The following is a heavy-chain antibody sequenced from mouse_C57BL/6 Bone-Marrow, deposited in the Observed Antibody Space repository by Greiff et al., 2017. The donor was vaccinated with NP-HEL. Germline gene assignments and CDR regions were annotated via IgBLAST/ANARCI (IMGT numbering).Heavy chain of an antibody. CDR1: GYTFTKYT. CDR3: ARHRSTVGARGFDY. J-gene: IGHJ2*01. Sequence: VKLVESGAELVKPGASVKLSCKASGYTFTKYTIHWVKQRSGQGLEWIGWFYPGSGSIKYNEKFKDKATLTADKSSSTVYMELSRLTSEDSAVYFCARHRSTVGARGFDYWGQGTTLTVSS. V-gene: IGHV1-62-2*01. D-gene: IGHD1-1*01. CDR2: FYPGSGSI.